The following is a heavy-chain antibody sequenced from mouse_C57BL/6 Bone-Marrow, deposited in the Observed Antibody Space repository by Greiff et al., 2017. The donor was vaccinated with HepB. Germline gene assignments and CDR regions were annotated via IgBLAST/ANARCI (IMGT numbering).Heavy chain of an antibody. CDR1: GFTFTGYY. Sequence: EVMLVESGGGLVQPGGSLSLSCAASGFTFTGYYMSWVRQPPGKALEWMGFIRNKANGYTTEYSASVKGRFTISRDTSQSIIYLQMNALRAEDSATYYCARREYYCSGDYAMYYWGQGTSVTVSS. D-gene: IGHD1-1*01. CDR2: IRNKANGYTT. CDR3: ARREYYCSGDYAMYY. V-gene: IGHV7-3*01. J-gene: IGHJ4*01.